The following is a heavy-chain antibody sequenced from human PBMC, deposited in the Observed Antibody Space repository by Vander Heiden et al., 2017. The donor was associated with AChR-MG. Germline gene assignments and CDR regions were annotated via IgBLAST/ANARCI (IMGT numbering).Heavy chain of an antibody. CDR1: VETFSDYD. Sequence: QVHLVQSGTEVRKPGSSVRVSCETSVETFSDYDISWVRQVPGQGPEWMGGIVPFFGISHYGERFQGRLSITADKSTRTAYMDLSNLRSDDSAIYYCTRWVYDYGKSLYFFDYWGQGTLVTVSS. J-gene: IGHJ4*02. V-gene: IGHV1-69*17. CDR3: TRWVYDYGKSLYFFDY. D-gene: IGHD3-10*01. CDR2: IVPFFGIS.